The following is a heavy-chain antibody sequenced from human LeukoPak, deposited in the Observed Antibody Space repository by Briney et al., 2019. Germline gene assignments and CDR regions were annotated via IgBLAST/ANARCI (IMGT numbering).Heavy chain of an antibody. V-gene: IGHV3-9*01. D-gene: IGHD1-26*01. CDR1: GFTFDDYA. J-gene: IGHJ6*03. CDR3: VKVGATYRRYYYMDV. Sequence: PGRSLRLSCAASGFTFDDYAMHWVRQAPGKGLEWVSGISWNSGSIGYADSVKGRFTISRDNAKNSLYLQMNSLRAEDTALYYCVKVGATYRRYYYMDVWGKGTTVTISS. CDR2: ISWNSGSI.